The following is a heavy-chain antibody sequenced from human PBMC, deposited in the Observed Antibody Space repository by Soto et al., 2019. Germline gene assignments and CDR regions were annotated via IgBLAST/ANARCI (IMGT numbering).Heavy chain of an antibody. D-gene: IGHD5-18*01. Sequence: QVQLVESGGGVVQPGRSLRLSCAASGFTFSSYGMHWVRQAPGKGLEWVAVIWYDGSNKYYADSVKGRFTISRDNSKHTLYLQMNSLRAEDTAVYYCARDHLDTAMPREVYWGQGTLVTVSS. V-gene: IGHV3-33*01. J-gene: IGHJ4*02. CDR2: IWYDGSNK. CDR3: ARDHLDTAMPREVY. CDR1: GFTFSSYG.